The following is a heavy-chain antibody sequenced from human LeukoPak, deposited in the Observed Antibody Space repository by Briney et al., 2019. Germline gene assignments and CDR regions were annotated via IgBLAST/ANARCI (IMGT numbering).Heavy chain of an antibody. V-gene: IGHV3-7*01. CDR1: GFTFSNYW. J-gene: IGHJ4*02. D-gene: IGHD2-8*01. Sequence: PGGSLRLSYAASGFTFSNYWMSWVRQAPGKGLEWVASIHQHGNEKYFVDSVRGRFTISRDNAKNSLYLQMSSLRAEDTAVYCCATLNGPLFEYWGQGTLVTVSS. CDR2: IHQHGNEK. CDR3: ATLNGPLFEY.